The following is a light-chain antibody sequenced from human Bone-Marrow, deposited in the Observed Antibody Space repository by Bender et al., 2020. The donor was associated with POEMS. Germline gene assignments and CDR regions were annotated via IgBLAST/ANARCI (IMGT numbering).Light chain of an antibody. V-gene: IGLV1-44*01. CDR1: SSNIGTNY. CDR3: AVWDDSLNGWV. CDR2: RSD. Sequence: QSVLTQPPSASGTPGQRVIISCSGSSSNIGTNYVSWYQPFPGTAPKLLISRSDLRPSEVPDRFSGSRSGTSASLAISGLQSEDEADYYCAVWDDSLNGWVFGGGTKLTVL. J-gene: IGLJ3*02.